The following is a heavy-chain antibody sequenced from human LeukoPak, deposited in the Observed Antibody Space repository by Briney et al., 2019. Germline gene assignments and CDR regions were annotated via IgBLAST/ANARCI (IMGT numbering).Heavy chain of an antibody. J-gene: IGHJ4*02. CDR1: GFTFDDYA. V-gene: IGHV3-9*01. D-gene: IGHD6-19*01. Sequence: GGSLRLSCAASGFTFDDYAMHWVRQAPGKGLEWVSGISWNSGSIGYADSVKGRFTISRDNAKNSLYLQMNSLRAEDTALYYCAKDISSGWYPPGGFDYWGQGALVTVS. CDR3: AKDISSGWYPPGGFDY. CDR2: ISWNSGSI.